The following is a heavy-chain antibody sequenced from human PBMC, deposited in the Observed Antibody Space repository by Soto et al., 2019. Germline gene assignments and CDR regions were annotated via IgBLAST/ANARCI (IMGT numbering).Heavy chain of an antibody. D-gene: IGHD3-16*01. CDR3: ARESQFGNWFDP. CDR2: IYFGGNT. V-gene: IGHV4-39*07. CDR1: GLSINSNYF. Sequence: KSSETLSLTCAISGLSINSNYFWGWIRQTPGRGLEWIGSIYFGGNTYYTPSLKSRVTISVDTSKNQFSLKLSSVTAADTAVYYCARESQFGNWFDPWGQGTLVTVAS. J-gene: IGHJ5*02.